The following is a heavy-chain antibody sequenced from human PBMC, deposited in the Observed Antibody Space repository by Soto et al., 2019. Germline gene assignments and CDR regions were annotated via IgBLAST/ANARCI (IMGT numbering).Heavy chain of an antibody. D-gene: IGHD3-10*01. Sequence: PWETLSLTCTVSGGSVSSGSYYWSWIRQPPGKGLEWIGYIYYSGSTNYNPSLKSRVTISVDTSKNQFSLKLSSVTAADTAVYYCARGFTMVRGVINYYYYYYGMDVCGQGTTVTVSS. CDR3: ARGFTMVRGVINYYYYYYGMDV. V-gene: IGHV4-61*01. CDR1: GGSVSSGSYY. J-gene: IGHJ6*02. CDR2: IYYSGST.